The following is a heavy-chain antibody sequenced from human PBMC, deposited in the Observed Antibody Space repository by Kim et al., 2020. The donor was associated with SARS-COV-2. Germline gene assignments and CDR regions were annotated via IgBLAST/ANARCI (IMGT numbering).Heavy chain of an antibody. CDR3: AKDVGSGWYFGYYYYGMDV. D-gene: IGHD6-19*01. CDR2: ISGDGGST. CDR1: GFTFDDYA. V-gene: IGHV3-43*02. J-gene: IGHJ6*02. Sequence: GGSLRLSCAASGFTFDDYAMHWVRQAPGKGLEWVSLISGDGGSTYYADSVKGRFTISRDNSKNSLYLQMNSLRTEDTALYYCAKDVGSGWYFGYYYYGMDVWGQGTTVTVSS.